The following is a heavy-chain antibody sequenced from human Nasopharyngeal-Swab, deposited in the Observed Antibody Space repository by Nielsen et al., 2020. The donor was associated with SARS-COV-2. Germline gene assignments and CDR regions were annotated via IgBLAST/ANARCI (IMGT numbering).Heavy chain of an antibody. CDR2: IIPIFGTA. J-gene: IGHJ6*02. CDR3: ARDLWRRAARDYYYYGMDV. CDR1: GGTFSSYA. Sequence: SVKVSCKASGGTFSSYAISWVRQAPGQGLEWMGGIIPIFGTANYAQKFQGRVTITADESTSTAHMELSSLRSEDTAVYYCARDLWRRAARDYYYYGMDVWGQGTTVTVSS. D-gene: IGHD3-3*01. V-gene: IGHV1-69*13.